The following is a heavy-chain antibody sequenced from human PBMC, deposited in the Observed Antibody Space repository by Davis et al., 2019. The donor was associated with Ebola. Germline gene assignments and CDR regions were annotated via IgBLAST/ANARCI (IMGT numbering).Heavy chain of an antibody. D-gene: IGHD3-10*01. CDR3: ARVGGGSGKVEDY. CDR1: GASISSHY. V-gene: IGHV4-59*11. Sequence: PSETLSLTCTVSGASISSHYWSWIRQPPGKGLEWIGYIYDSGSTNYNPSLKSRVTMSVDTSKNQFSLKLSSVTAADTAVYYCARVGGGSGKVEDYWGQGTLVTVSS. J-gene: IGHJ4*02. CDR2: IYDSGST.